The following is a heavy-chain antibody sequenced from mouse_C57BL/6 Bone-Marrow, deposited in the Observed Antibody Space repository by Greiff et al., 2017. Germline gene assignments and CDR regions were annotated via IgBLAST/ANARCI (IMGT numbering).Heavy chain of an antibody. J-gene: IGHJ2*01. Sequence: EVQLQQSGGGLVKPGGSLKLSCAASGFTFSSYAMSWVRQTPEKRLEWVATISDGGSYTYYPDNVKGRFTISRDNAKNNLYLQMSHLKSEDTAMYYCARELRTYFDYWGQGTTLTVSS. D-gene: IGHD1-1*01. CDR3: ARELRTYFDY. V-gene: IGHV5-4*01. CDR2: ISDGGSYT. CDR1: GFTFSSYA.